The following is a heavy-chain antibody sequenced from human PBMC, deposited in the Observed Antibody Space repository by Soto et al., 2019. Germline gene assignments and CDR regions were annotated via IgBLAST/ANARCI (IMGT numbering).Heavy chain of an antibody. CDR3: AHIMITWGGVSALDAFAM. Sequence: QITLKESGPTLVNPTQTLTLTCSFSGFSLSTSRVGVAWIRQPPGKALEWLAIIYWDDDRRYSPSLKTRLAITKDTSKNPVVLTMTNLDPGDTATYYCAHIMITWGGVSALDAFAMWGQGTMVTVSS. CDR2: IYWDDDR. CDR1: GFSLSTSRVG. D-gene: IGHD3-16*01. V-gene: IGHV2-5*02. J-gene: IGHJ3*02.